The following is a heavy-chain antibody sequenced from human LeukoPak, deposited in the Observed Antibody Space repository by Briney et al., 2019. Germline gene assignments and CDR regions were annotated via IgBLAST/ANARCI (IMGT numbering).Heavy chain of an antibody. CDR2: INPNSGGT. CDR1: GYTFTGYY. J-gene: IGHJ5*02. CDR3: ARGGLRSLLWFGGSWFDP. D-gene: IGHD3-10*01. Sequence: ASVKVSCKASGYTFTGYYMHWVRQAPGQGLEWMGWINPNSGGTNYAQKFQGRVTMTRDTSISTAYMELSRLRSDDTAVYYCARGGLRSLLWFGGSWFDPWGRGTLVTVSS. V-gene: IGHV1-2*02.